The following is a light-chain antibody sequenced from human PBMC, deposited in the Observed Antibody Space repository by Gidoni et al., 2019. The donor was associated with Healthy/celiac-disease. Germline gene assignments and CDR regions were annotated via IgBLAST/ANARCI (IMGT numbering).Light chain of an antibody. V-gene: IGKV1-39*01. CDR1: QSISSY. CDR3: QQSYSTLWT. CDR2: AES. Sequence: DIQLTQSPSSLSSSVGDRVTITCRASQSISSYLNWYQQKPGKAPKLLIYAESSLQSGVPSRFSGSGSGTDFTLTISILQHEDFANYYCQQSYSTLWTFGQGTKVEIK. J-gene: IGKJ1*01.